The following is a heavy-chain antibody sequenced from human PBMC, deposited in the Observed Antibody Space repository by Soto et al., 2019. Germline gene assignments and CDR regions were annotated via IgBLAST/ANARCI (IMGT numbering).Heavy chain of an antibody. CDR3: ARLEVDIVVVPATDGGTFDY. D-gene: IGHD2-2*01. V-gene: IGHV4-31*03. CDR2: IYYSGST. Sequence: KTSETLSLTCTVSGGSISSGGYYWSWIRQHPGKGLEWIGYIYYSGSTYYNPSLKSRVTIPVDTSKNQFSLKLSSVTAADTAVYYCARLEVDIVVVPATDGGTFDYWGQGTLVTVSS. J-gene: IGHJ4*02. CDR1: GGSISSGGYY.